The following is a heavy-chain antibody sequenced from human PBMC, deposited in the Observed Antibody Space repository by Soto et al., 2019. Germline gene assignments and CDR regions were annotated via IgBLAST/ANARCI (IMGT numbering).Heavy chain of an antibody. J-gene: IGHJ6*03. D-gene: IGHD3-9*01. CDR2: ISGSGGST. CDR1: GFTFSSYA. CDR3: AKDTDYDILTGYYEAYMDV. V-gene: IGHV3-23*01. Sequence: GGSLRLSCAASGFTFSSYAMSWVRQAPGKGLEWVSAISGSGGSTYYADSVKGRFTISRDNSKNTLYLQMNSLRAEDTAVYYCAKDTDYDILTGYYEAYMDVWGKGTTVTVSS.